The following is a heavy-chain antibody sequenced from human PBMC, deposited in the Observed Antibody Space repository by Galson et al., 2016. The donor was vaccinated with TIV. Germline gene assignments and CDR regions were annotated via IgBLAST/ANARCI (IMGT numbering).Heavy chain of an antibody. Sequence: SVKVSCKASGYTFTGYYMHWVRQAPGQGLEWMGWINPNSGDTKYAQTFQGRVTMTRDTSISTAYMELSRLRSDDTAVYYCARDSPHSGSYSWFDYWGQGTLVTVSS. CDR1: GYTFTGYY. CDR3: ARDSPHSGSYSWFDY. CDR2: INPNSGDT. V-gene: IGHV1-2*02. J-gene: IGHJ4*02. D-gene: IGHD1-26*01.